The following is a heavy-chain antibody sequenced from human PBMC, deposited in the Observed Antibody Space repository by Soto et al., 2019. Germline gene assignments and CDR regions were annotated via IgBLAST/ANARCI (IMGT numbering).Heavy chain of an antibody. J-gene: IGHJ4*02. CDR1: GFTFSSYA. V-gene: IGHV3-30-3*01. CDR2: IAYDGSNK. D-gene: IGHD6-19*01. CDR3: ARDHLKYSSGYEPYYFDY. Sequence: QVQLVESGGGVVQPGRSLRLSCAASGFTFSSYAMHWVRQAPGKGLEGVAVIAYDGSNKYYADSVKGRFTISRDNSKNALYLQMNSLRAEDTAVYYCARDHLKYSSGYEPYYFDYWGQGTLVTVSS.